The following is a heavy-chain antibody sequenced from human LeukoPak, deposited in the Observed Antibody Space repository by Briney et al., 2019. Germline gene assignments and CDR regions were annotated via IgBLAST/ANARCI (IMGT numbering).Heavy chain of an antibody. V-gene: IGHV1-8*01. Sequence: GASVKVSCKASGYTFTSYEINWVRQATGQGLEWMGWMNPNSGNTGYAQKFQGRVTMTRNTSISTAYMELSSLRSEDTAVYYCARAIRRSCTNGVCYIGYWGQGTLVTVSS. CDR3: ARAIRRSCTNGVCYIGY. CDR1: GYTFTSYE. J-gene: IGHJ4*02. CDR2: MNPNSGNT. D-gene: IGHD2-8*01.